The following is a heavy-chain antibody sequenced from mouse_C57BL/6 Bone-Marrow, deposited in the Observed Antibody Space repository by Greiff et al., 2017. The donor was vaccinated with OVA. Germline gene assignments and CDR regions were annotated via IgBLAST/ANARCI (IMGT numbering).Heavy chain of an antibody. V-gene: IGHV1-62-2*01. D-gene: IGHD2-1*01. CDR2: FYPGSGSI. Sequence: QVQLQQSGAELVKPGASVKLSCKASGYTFTEYTIHWVKQRSGQGLEWIGWFYPGSGSIKYNEKFKDKATLTADKSSSTVYMELSRLTSEDSAVYFCARHEGPLYYGNSAWFAYWGQGTLVTVSA. CDR1: GYTFTEYT. CDR3: ARHEGPLYYGNSAWFAY. J-gene: IGHJ3*01.